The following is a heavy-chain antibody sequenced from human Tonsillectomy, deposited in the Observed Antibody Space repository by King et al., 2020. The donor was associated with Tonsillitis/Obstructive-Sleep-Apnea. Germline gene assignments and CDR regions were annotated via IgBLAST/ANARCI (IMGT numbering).Heavy chain of an antibody. Sequence: VQLVESGGGLIQPGGSLRLSCAASGFTVSNSYMSWVRQAPGKGLEWVSLIYSGGSTYYADSVKGRFTISRDNSKNTLYLQMNSLRAEDTAVYYCARGGXIVXXNXAFDIXXQGXVXTVSS. CDR3: ARGGXIVXXNXAFDI. CDR1: GFTVSNSY. J-gene: IGHJ3*02. CDR2: IYSGGST. D-gene: IGHD2/OR15-2a*01. V-gene: IGHV3-53*01.